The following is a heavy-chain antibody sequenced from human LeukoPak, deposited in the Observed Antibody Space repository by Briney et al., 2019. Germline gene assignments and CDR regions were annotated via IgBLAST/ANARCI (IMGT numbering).Heavy chain of an antibody. V-gene: IGHV4-59*01. Sequence: SETLSLTCTVSGDSISSYYWSWIRQPPGKGLEWIGYIYYSGSTNYNPSLKSRVTISVDTSKNQFSLKLSSVTAADTAVYYCARVSRGAAAGASHWGQGTLVTVSS. CDR3: ARVSRGAAAGASH. CDR1: GDSISSYY. J-gene: IGHJ4*02. CDR2: IYYSGST. D-gene: IGHD6-13*01.